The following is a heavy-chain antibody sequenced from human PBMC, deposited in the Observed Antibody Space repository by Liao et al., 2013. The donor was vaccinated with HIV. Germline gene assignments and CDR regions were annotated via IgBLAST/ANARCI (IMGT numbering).Heavy chain of an antibody. D-gene: IGHD6-13*01. V-gene: IGHV4-61*02. J-gene: IGHJ4*02. Sequence: QVQLQESGPGLVKPSQTLSLTCTVSGGSISSGSYYWSWIRQPAGKGLEWIGRIYTSGSTNYNYSLKSRVTISVDTSKNQFSLRLSSVTAADTAVYYCARAPWVSSSWYNYFDYWGQGTLVTVSS. CDR2: IYTSGST. CDR1: GGSISSGSYY. CDR3: ARAPWVSSSWYNYFDY.